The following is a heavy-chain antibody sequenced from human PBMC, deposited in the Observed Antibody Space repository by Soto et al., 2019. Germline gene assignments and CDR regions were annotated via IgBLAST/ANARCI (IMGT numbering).Heavy chain of an antibody. D-gene: IGHD3-3*01. J-gene: IGHJ5*02. CDR1: GFTFSSYS. V-gene: IGHV3-21*01. Sequence: EVQLVESGGGLVKPGGSLRLSCAASGFTFSSYSMNWVRQAPGKGLEWVSTISSRNNDMYYVDSVKGRFTISRDNARNSVYLQMSSLRADDTTVSYCSRDVNGGFCGAWGQGTLVTVSS. CDR3: SRDVNGGFCGA. CDR2: ISSRNNDM.